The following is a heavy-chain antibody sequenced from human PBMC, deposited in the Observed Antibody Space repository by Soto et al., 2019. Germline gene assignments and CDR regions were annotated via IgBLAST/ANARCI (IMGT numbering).Heavy chain of an antibody. Sequence: PSETLSLTCTVSGGSISSYYWSWIRQPPGKGLEWIGYIYYGGSTNYNPSLKSRVTISVDTSKNQFSLKLSSVTAADTAVYYCARGISILGHLAFDYWGQGTLVTVSS. CDR3: ARGISILGHLAFDY. V-gene: IGHV4-59*01. CDR2: IYYGGST. CDR1: GGSISSYY. J-gene: IGHJ4*02. D-gene: IGHD3-10*01.